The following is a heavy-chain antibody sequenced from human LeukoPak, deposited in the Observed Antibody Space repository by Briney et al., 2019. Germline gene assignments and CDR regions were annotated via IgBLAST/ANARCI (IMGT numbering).Heavy chain of an antibody. V-gene: IGHV1-69*04. Sequence: SVKVSCYASGGTFSSYAISWVRQAPAQGLEWMGRIIPIFDIANYAHKFQGRVPITADKYKSTAYMDLNRLSSEDTAVYDCERDELTARRPPSGAFDNWGQGTMVTVSS. CDR3: ERDELTARRPPSGAFDN. CDR1: GGTFSSYA. J-gene: IGHJ3*02. CDR2: IIPIFDIA. D-gene: IGHD6-6*01.